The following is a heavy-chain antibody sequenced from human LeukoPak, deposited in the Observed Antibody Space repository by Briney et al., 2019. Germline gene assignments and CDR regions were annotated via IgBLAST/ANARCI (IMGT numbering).Heavy chain of an antibody. CDR2: INPNSGGT. V-gene: IGHV1-2*02. J-gene: IGHJ4*02. CDR3: ARGSTLWLVRPVHRFDY. Sequence: ASVKVSCKASGYTFTGYYMHWVRQAPGQGLEWMGWINPNSGGTNYAQKFQGRVTMTRDTSISTAYMELSRLRSDDTAVYYCARGSTLWLVRPVHRFDYWGQGTLVTVSS. CDR1: GYTFTGYY. D-gene: IGHD6-6*01.